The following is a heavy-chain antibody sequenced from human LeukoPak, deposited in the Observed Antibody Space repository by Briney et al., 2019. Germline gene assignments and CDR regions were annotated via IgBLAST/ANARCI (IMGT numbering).Heavy chain of an antibody. Sequence: GGSLRLSCAASGFTFSSYSMNWVRQAPGKGLEWVSSISSSSSYIYYADSVKGRFTISRDNSKNTLYLQMNSLRAEDTAVYYCARDDPIAATRYDAFDIWGQGTMVTVSS. V-gene: IGHV3-21*04. CDR3: ARDDPIAATRYDAFDI. J-gene: IGHJ3*02. D-gene: IGHD2-15*01. CDR2: ISSSSSYI. CDR1: GFTFSSYS.